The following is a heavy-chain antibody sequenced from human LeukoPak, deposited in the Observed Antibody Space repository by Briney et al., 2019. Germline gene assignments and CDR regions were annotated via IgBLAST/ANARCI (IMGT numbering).Heavy chain of an antibody. V-gene: IGHV3-74*01. Sequence: GGSLRLSCAASGFTFSSYWMHWVRQAPEKGLVWVSRINSDGSYTNYADSVKGRFTISRDNAKNTLYLQMNSLRAEDTAVYYCARGRYSGFMEDYWGREPWSPSPQ. CDR3: ARGRYSGFMEDY. CDR1: GFTFSSYW. J-gene: IGHJ4*02. CDR2: INSDGSYT. D-gene: IGHD5-12*01.